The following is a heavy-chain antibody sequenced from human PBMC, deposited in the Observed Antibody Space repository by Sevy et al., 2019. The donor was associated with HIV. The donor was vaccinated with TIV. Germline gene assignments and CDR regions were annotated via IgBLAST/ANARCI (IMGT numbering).Heavy chain of an antibody. Sequence: GGSLRLSCEVPASTFSSYAMSWVRQAPGKGLEWVSAISRVGDNTYYADSVKGRFTISRDNSKNTLYLQMNSLRGDDTAVCYCAKQPDYWGRGTLVTVSS. CDR3: AKQPDY. V-gene: IGHV3-23*01. J-gene: IGHJ4*02. CDR1: ASTFSSYA. CDR2: ISRVGDNT.